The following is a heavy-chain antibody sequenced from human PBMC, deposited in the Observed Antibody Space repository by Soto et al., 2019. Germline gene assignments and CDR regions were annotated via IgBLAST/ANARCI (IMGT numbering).Heavy chain of an antibody. V-gene: IGHV4-59*08. Sequence: QVQLQESGPGLVKPSETLSLTCTVSGGSISSYYWSWIRQSPGKGLEWIGYIYYSGSTNYNPSLKSRVTISVDTSKNQFSLKLSSVTAADTAVYYGARRYGSCFDFWGQGTLVTVSS. CDR1: GGSISSYY. J-gene: IGHJ4*02. CDR3: ARRYGSCFDF. D-gene: IGHD5-18*01. CDR2: IYYSGST.